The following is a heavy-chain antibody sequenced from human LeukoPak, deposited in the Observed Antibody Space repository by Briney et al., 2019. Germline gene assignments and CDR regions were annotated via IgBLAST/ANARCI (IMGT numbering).Heavy chain of an antibody. CDR3: ARHFAYSSSSYFDY. J-gene: IGHJ4*02. CDR2: VYYTGST. Sequence: PSETLSLTCSVSGGSVSSYYWSCIRQSPGKGLEWIGYVYYTGSTNYNPSLKSRVTMFEDKSKNQFSLRLYSVTVADTAVYYCARHFAYSSSSYFDYWGQGSLVTVSS. D-gene: IGHD6-6*01. CDR1: GGSVSSYY. V-gene: IGHV4-59*08.